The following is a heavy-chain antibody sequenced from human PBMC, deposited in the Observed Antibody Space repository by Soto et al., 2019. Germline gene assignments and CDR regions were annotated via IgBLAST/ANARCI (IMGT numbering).Heavy chain of an antibody. CDR3: AHRRGLLRYFDWFRANWFDP. CDR1: GFSLSTSGVG. J-gene: IGHJ5*02. Sequence: SGPTLVNPTQTLTLTCTFSGFSLSTSGVGVGWIRQPPGKALEWLALIYWDDDKRYSPSLKSRLTITKDTSKNQVVLTMTNMDPVDTATYYCAHRRGLLRYFDWFRANWFDPWGQGTLVTVSS. CDR2: IYWDDDK. D-gene: IGHD3-9*01. V-gene: IGHV2-5*02.